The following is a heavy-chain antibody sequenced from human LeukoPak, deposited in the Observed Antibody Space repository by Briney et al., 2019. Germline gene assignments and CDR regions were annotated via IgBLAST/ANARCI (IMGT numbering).Heavy chain of an antibody. CDR3: ARYGQIAGCDI. CDR1: GFTFSGYA. D-gene: IGHD3-9*01. Sequence: GGSLRLSCAASGFTFSGYAMSWVRQAPGKGLEWVANIKQDGNEKYYVDSVKGRFTMSRDSAKNSLYLQMDSLRDEDTAVYYCARYGQIAGCDIWGQGTMVTISS. J-gene: IGHJ3*02. CDR2: IKQDGNEK. V-gene: IGHV3-7*01.